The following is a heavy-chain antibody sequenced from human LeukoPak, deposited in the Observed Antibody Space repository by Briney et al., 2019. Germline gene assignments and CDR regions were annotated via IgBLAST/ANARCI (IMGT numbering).Heavy chain of an antibody. Sequence: GESLKISCKGSGYSFTSYWIGWVRQMPGKGLEWMGIIYPGDSDTRYSPSFQGQVTISADKSISTACLQWSSLKASDTAMYYCARLTDDSSGYYSHPGYFQHWGQGTLVTVSS. V-gene: IGHV5-51*01. D-gene: IGHD3-22*01. CDR2: IYPGDSDT. CDR1: GYSFTSYW. J-gene: IGHJ1*01. CDR3: ARLTDDSSGYYSHPGYFQH.